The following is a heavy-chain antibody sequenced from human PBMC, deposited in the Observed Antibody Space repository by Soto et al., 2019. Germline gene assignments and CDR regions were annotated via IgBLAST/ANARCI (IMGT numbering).Heavy chain of an antibody. CDR2: ISGSGGST. Sequence: GGSLRLSCAASGFTFSSYAMSWVRQAPGKGLEWVSAISGSGGSTYYADSVKGRFTISXXXXXXXXXXXXXXXRAEDTAVYYCAKSRPFMITFGGVIGPFDYWGQGTLVTVSS. CDR1: GFTFSSYA. D-gene: IGHD3-16*02. V-gene: IGHV3-23*01. CDR3: AKSRPFMITFGGVIGPFDY. J-gene: IGHJ4*02.